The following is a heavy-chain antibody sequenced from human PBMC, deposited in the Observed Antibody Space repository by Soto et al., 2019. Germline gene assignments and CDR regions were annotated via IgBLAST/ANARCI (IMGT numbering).Heavy chain of an antibody. CDR3: ARSHYDFWSGYLDY. CDR1: GFTFSSYS. D-gene: IGHD3-3*01. V-gene: IGHV3-48*02. Sequence: GGSLRLSCAASGFTFSSYSMNWVRQAPGKGLEWVSYISSSSSTIYYADSVKGRFTISRDNAKNSLYLQMNSLRDEDTAVYYCARSHYDFWSGYLDYWGQGTLVTVSS. J-gene: IGHJ4*02. CDR2: ISSSSSTI.